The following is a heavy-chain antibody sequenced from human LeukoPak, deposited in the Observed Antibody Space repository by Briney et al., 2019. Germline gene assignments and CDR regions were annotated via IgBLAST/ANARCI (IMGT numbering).Heavy chain of an antibody. CDR3: AKRGYDSSGYQSDY. J-gene: IGHJ4*02. V-gene: IGHV3-23*01. CDR2: ISGSGGST. CDR1: GFTFSSYA. D-gene: IGHD3-22*01. Sequence: GGSLRLSCAASGFTFSSYAMSWVRQAPEKGLEWVSAISGSGGSTYYADSVKGRFTISRDNSKNTLYLQMNSLRAEDTAVYYCAKRGYDSSGYQSDYWGQGTLVTVSS.